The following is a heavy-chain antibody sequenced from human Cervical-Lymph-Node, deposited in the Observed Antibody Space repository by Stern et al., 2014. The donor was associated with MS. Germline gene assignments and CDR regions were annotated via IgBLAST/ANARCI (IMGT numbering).Heavy chain of an antibody. CDR1: GYTFSTSA. Sequence: QVQLVQSGAEVKEPGASVKVSCKASGYTFSTSAMHWVRQAPGQRLEWMGWINTGSGDRKDSQKFQGRVTITRDTSASTVYMELSGLRSEDTAVYYCARDLERPYREDYYYGMDVWGQGTTVTVSS. CDR3: ARDLERPYREDYYYGMDV. D-gene: IGHD3-3*01. CDR2: INTGSGDR. V-gene: IGHV1-3*04. J-gene: IGHJ6*02.